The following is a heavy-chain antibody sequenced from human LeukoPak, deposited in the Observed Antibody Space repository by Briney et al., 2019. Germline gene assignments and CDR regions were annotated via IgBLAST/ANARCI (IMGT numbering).Heavy chain of an antibody. CDR1: GFTFSSYT. J-gene: IGHJ4*02. D-gene: IGHD3-10*01. Sequence: GGSRRLPCAASGFTFSSYTMNWVRQAPGRGREWVSYISSSGSTIYYADSVKGRFTISRDNAKTSLYLQMNSLRAEDTALYYCARGVSGSYYRIFYWGQGTLVTVSS. V-gene: IGHV3-48*04. CDR3: ARGVSGSYYRIFY. CDR2: ISSSGSTI.